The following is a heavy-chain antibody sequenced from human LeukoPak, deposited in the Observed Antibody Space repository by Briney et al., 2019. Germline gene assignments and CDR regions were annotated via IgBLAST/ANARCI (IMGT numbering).Heavy chain of an antibody. CDR1: GGSFSGYY. V-gene: IGHV4-34*01. D-gene: IGHD6-19*01. CDR3: ARGQLGYSSGWSYPRVSLTKRGYYFDY. J-gene: IGHJ4*02. Sequence: SETLSLTCAVYGGSFSGYYWSWIRQPPGKGLEWIGEINHSGSTNYNPSLKSRVTISVDTSKNQFSLKLSSVTAADTAVYYCARGQLGYSSGWSYPRVSLTKRGYYFDYWGQGTLVTVSS. CDR2: INHSGST.